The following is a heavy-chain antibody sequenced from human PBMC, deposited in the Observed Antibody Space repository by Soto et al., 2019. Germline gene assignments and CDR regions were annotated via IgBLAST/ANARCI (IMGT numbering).Heavy chain of an antibody. J-gene: IGHJ6*02. CDR1: GFTFNSHR. V-gene: IGHV3-30-3*01. Sequence: GGSLRLSCTASGFTFNSHRMHWVRQAPGEGLEWVAVISYDGSDKFYADSVKGRFTISRGNSKRTLYLQMNRLTAADTAIYYCARDGLTAFGMTPPCDVDVWGQGTTVTVSS. CDR3: ARDGLTAFGMTPPCDVDV. CDR2: ISYDGSDK. D-gene: IGHD3-3*01.